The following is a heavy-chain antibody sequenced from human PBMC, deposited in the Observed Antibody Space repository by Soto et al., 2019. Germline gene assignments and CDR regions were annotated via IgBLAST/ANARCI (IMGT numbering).Heavy chain of an antibody. CDR3: ARVGLGRYDFWGGYYYYYYMDV. J-gene: IGHJ6*03. CDR2: MNPNSGNT. Sequence: QVQLVQSGAEVKKPGASVKVSCKASGYTFTSYDINWVRQATGQGLEWMGWMNPNSGNTGYAQKFQGRVTMTRNTSISTAYMELSSLRSEDTAVYYCARVGLGRYDFWGGYYYYYYMDVWGKGTTVTVSS. D-gene: IGHD3-3*01. CDR1: GYTFTSYD. V-gene: IGHV1-8*01.